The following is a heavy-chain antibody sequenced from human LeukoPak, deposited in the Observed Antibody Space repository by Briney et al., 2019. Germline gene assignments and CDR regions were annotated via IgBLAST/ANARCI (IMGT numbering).Heavy chain of an antibody. CDR3: ARDLSSSSGEYFQH. CDR2: INWNGGST. CDR1: GFTFDDYG. J-gene: IGHJ1*01. V-gene: IGHV3-20*04. D-gene: IGHD6-6*01. Sequence: GGSLRLSCAASGFTFDDYGMSWVRQAPGKGLEWVSGINWNGGSTGYADSVKGRFTISRDNAKNSLYLQMNSLRAEDTALYSCARDLSSSSGEYFQHWGQGTLVTVSS.